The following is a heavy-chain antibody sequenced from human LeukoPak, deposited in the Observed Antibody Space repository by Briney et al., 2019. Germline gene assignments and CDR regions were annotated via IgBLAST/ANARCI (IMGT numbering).Heavy chain of an antibody. J-gene: IGHJ4*02. D-gene: IGHD3-22*01. CDR1: GFSFSSYG. CDR2: ISYDGSKE. Sequence: GRSLRLSCAASGFSFSSYGMNWVRQAPGRGLEWVAVISYDGSKEYYADSVKGRFTISRDNSKDTLSLQMNSLRAEDTAVYYCTTLYYYDSSGYYSKLGDERDYWGQGTLVTVSS. V-gene: IGHV3-30*03. CDR3: TTLYYYDSSGYYSKLGDERDY.